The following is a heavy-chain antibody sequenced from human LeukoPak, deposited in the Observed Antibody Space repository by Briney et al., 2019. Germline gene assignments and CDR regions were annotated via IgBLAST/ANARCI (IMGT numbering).Heavy chain of an antibody. J-gene: IGHJ4*02. Sequence: GGSLRLSCAASGFTFSSYAMHWVRQAPGKGLEWVAVISYDGSNKYYADSVKGRFTISRDNSKNTLYLQMNSLRAEDTAVYYCAKEWPNYDILTGYYKNWGQGTLVTVSS. V-gene: IGHV3-30*04. D-gene: IGHD3-9*01. CDR1: GFTFSSYA. CDR3: AKEWPNYDILTGYYKN. CDR2: ISYDGSNK.